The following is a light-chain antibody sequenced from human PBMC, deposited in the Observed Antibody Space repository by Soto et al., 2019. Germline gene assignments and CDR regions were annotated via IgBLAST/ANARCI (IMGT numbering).Light chain of an antibody. CDR2: EVT. CDR1: SSDVGGYNY. CDR3: SSYAAGNNFYFV. Sequence: QSVLTQPPSASGSPGQSVTISCTGTSSDVGGYNYVSWYQQYPGRAPKLMIYEVTKRPSGVPDCFSGSKSGNTASLTVSGLQAEDEADYYCSSYAAGNNFYFVFGGGTKVTVL. V-gene: IGLV2-8*01. J-gene: IGLJ3*02.